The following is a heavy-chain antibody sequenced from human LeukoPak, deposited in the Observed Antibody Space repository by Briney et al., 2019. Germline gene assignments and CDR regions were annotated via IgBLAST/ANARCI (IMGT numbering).Heavy chain of an antibody. V-gene: IGHV4-34*01. Sequence: PSETLSLTCAVYGGSFSGYYWSWLRQPPGKGLEWIGEINHSGSTNYNPSLKSRVTISVDTSKNQFSLKLSSVTAADTAVYYCARDVEVYYGSGSFLLPNYWGQGTLVTVSS. J-gene: IGHJ4*02. CDR1: GGSFSGYY. CDR2: INHSGST. CDR3: ARDVEVYYGSGSFLLPNY. D-gene: IGHD3-10*01.